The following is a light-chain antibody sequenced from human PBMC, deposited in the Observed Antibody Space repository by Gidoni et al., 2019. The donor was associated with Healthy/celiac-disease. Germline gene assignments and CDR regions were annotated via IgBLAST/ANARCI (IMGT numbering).Light chain of an antibody. J-gene: IGKJ4*01. V-gene: IGKV1-9*01. CDR1: QGISSD. CDR2: AAS. Sequence: DIQLTQSPSLLSASVGDRVTITCRASQGISSDLDWYQQKPGKAPNLLIYAASTLQRGVPSRFSGSVSGTEFSLTISSRQPEDFATYYFQQLNSYPLTFGGGTKVEIK. CDR3: QQLNSYPLT.